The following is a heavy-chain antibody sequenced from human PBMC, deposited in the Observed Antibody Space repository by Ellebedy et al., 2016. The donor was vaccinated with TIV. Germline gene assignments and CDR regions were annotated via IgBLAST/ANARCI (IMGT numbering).Heavy chain of an antibody. J-gene: IGHJ3*02. CDR2: ISYEGRTK. D-gene: IGHD4-17*01. CDR3: ARVMVMTTAGHDAFDI. Sequence: GESLKISCAASGFTFSSYTIHWVRQAPGKGLEWVAIISYEGRTKYYADSVKGRFTISRDNFSNTLYLQMNSLRPEDTAMYYCARVMVMTTAGHDAFDIWGQGTMVTVSS. V-gene: IGHV3-30*04. CDR1: GFTFSSYT.